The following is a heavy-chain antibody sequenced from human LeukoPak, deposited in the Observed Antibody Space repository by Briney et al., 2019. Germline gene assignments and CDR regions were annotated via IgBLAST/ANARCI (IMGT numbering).Heavy chain of an antibody. V-gene: IGHV1-46*01. D-gene: IGHD3-10*01. CDR1: GYTFSSYY. CDR2: INPGGLNS. CDR3: AREGSLSSIGAIGH. J-gene: IGHJ4*02. Sequence: GASVKVSCKASGYTFSSYYIQWVRQAPGQGLECMGRINPGGLNSNYAQKFQGRITMTRDTSTSTVYMELSRLRSKDTAVYYCAREGSLSSIGAIGHWGQGTLVTVSS.